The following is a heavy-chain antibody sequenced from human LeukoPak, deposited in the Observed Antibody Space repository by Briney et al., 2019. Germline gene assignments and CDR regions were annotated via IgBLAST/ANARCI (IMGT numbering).Heavy chain of an antibody. V-gene: IGHV3-73*01. J-gene: IGHJ4*02. CDR2: IRSKTSSYAT. CDR3: TVNYCSGGSCYML. Sequence: GGSLRLSCAASGFTFSGSTMHWVRQASGKGLEWVGRIRSKTSSYATAYTASVKGRFTISRDDSKNTAYLQMNSLKTEDTAVYYCTVNYCSGGSCYMLWGQGTLVTVSS. CDR1: GFTFSGST. D-gene: IGHD2-15*01.